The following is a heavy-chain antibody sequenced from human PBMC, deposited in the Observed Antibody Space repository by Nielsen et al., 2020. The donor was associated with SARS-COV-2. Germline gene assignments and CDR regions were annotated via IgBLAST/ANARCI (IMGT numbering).Heavy chain of an antibody. V-gene: IGHV5-51*01. CDR1: GYSFTIYW. J-gene: IGHJ6*03. CDR2: IYPGDSDT. CDR3: ARHTRSISSFYYYYYMDV. Sequence: GESLKISCKGSGYSFTIYWIGWVRQMPGKGLEWMGIIYPGDSDTRYSPSFQGQVTISADKSISTAYLQWSSLKASDTAKYYCARHTRSISSFYYYYYMDVWGKGTTVTVSS. D-gene: IGHD6-6*01.